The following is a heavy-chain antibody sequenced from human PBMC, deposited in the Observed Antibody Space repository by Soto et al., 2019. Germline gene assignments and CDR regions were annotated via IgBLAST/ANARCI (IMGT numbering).Heavy chain of an antibody. J-gene: IGHJ4*02. Sequence: GESLKISCKGSGYSFTSYWISWVRQMPGKGLEWMGRIDPSDSYTNYSPSFQGHVTISADKSISTAYLQWSSLKASDTAMYYCARHLRWSYYFDYWGQGTLVTVSS. V-gene: IGHV5-10-1*01. CDR2: IDPSDSYT. CDR3: ARHLRWSYYFDY. CDR1: GYSFTSYW. D-gene: IGHD1-26*01.